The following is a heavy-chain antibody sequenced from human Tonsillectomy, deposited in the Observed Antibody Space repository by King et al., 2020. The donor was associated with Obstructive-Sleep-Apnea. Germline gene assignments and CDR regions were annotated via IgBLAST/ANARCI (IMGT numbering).Heavy chain of an antibody. D-gene: IGHD3-10*01. CDR2: ISYSGST. V-gene: IGHV4-31*03. CDR1: GGSISSGDYY. J-gene: IGHJ5*02. Sequence: QLQESGPGLVKPSQTLSLTCTISGGSISSGDYYWSWIRQHPGKALEWIGYISYSGSTYYNPSLKSRVTISVDTSKNQFSLKLTSLTAADTAVYYCAGTYGSGVDWFDPWGQGTLVTVSS. CDR3: AGTYGSGVDWFDP.